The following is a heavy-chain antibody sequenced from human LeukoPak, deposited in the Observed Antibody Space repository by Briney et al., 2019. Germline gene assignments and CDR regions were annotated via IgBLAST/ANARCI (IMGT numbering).Heavy chain of an antibody. D-gene: IGHD2-2*01. CDR3: ARDVNYQLLLGNWFDP. CDR1: GGSISSYY. V-gene: IGHV4-4*07. J-gene: IGHJ5*02. CDR2: IYTSGST. Sequence: PSETLSLTCTVSGGSISSYYWSWIRQPAGKGLEWIGRIYTSGSTNYNPSLKSRVTMSVDTSKNQFSLKLSSVTAADTAVYYCARDVNYQLLLGNWFDPWGQGTLVTVSS.